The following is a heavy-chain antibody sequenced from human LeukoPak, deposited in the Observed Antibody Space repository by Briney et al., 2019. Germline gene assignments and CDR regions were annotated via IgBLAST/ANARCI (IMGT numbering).Heavy chain of an antibody. CDR2: ISPYNDNT. CDR3: ARVATIWGSHRYFDY. D-gene: IGHD3-16*02. J-gene: IGHJ4*02. V-gene: IGHV1-18*01. CDR1: GYNFITYP. Sequence: ASVKVSCKASGYNFITYPLIWVRQAPGQGLEWMGRISPYNDNTDLAQNLQGRVTMTKDTSTSTAYMELRGLTSDDTAVFFCARVATIWGSHRYFDYWGQGTLATVSS.